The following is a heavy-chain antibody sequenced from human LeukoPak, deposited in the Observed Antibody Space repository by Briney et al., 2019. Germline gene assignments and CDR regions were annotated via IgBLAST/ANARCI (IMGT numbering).Heavy chain of an antibody. CDR3: ARDKPGCGGDCYFYYFDY. V-gene: IGHV4-4*07. CDR1: GGSISSYY. CDR2: IYTSGST. Sequence: PSETLSLTCTVSGGSISSYYWSWIRQPAGKGLEWIGRIYTSGSTNYNPSLKSRVTMSVDTSKNQFSLKLSSVTAADTAVYYCARDKPGCGGDCYFYYFDYWGQGTLVTVSS. J-gene: IGHJ4*02. D-gene: IGHD2-21*01.